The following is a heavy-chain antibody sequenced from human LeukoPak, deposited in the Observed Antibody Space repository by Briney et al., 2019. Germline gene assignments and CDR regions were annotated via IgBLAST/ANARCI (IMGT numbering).Heavy chain of an antibody. V-gene: IGHV4-39*01. Sequence: SETLSLTCSVSGGSISSSRDYWGWIRQPPGKRLEWIGSIYYSGSTYYNPSLKSRVNISVDTSKNQFSLKLSSVTAADTAVYYCARHVEIAVAGPIDYWGQGTLVTVSS. CDR2: IYYSGST. D-gene: IGHD6-19*01. J-gene: IGHJ4*02. CDR3: ARHVEIAVAGPIDY. CDR1: GGSISSSRDY.